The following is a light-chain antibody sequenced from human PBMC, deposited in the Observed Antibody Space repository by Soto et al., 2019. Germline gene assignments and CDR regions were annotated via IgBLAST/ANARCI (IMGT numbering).Light chain of an antibody. Sequence: ELVLTQSPGTLSLSPGERATLSCRASQSVSSSYLAWYQQKPGQAPRLLIYGASSRATGIPDRFSVSGSGTDFTLTISRLEPEDFAVDYCQQYGSSRTFGQGSKVEIK. CDR1: QSVSSSY. CDR3: QQYGSSRT. J-gene: IGKJ1*01. CDR2: GAS. V-gene: IGKV3-20*01.